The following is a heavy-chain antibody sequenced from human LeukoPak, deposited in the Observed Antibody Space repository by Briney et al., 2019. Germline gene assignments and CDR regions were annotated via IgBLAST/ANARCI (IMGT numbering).Heavy chain of an antibody. CDR1: GYRFSSYW. D-gene: IGHD4-23*01. CDR3: VRRDDYSGNIDF. V-gene: IGHV5-51*01. CDR2: IYPGDSDT. Sequence: GESLKISCKGSGYRFSSYWIGWVRQMPGKGLERMGIIYPGDSDTRYSPSFQGQVTLSADKSISTAYVQWSSLNASDTAMYFCVRRDDYSGNIDFWGQGTLVTVSS. J-gene: IGHJ4*02.